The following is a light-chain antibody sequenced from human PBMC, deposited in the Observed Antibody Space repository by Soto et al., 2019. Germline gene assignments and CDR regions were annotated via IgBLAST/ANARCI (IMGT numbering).Light chain of an antibody. CDR1: QYINTR. Sequence: EIVLTQSPATLSSFPGDRVTLSCRASQYINTRLAWYQHRPGQAPRLLIYHTSNRATGIPDRFSASGSGTDFTLTISRLEPEDFAVYYCQQYGSSPETFGQGTKVDIK. CDR3: QQYGSSPET. CDR2: HTS. J-gene: IGKJ1*01. V-gene: IGKV3-20*01.